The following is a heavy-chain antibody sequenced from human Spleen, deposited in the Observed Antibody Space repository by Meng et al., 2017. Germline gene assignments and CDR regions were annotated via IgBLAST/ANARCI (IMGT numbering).Heavy chain of an antibody. Sequence: GESLKISCAASGFTVSSNYTSWVRQAPGKGLEWVSVIYSGGSTYYADSVKGRFTISRHNSKNTLYLQMNYLRAEDTAVYYCARAMAGTEFDYWGQGTLVTVSS. V-gene: IGHV3-53*04. J-gene: IGHJ4*02. D-gene: IGHD6-19*01. CDR1: GFTVSSNY. CDR3: ARAMAGTEFDY. CDR2: IYSGGST.